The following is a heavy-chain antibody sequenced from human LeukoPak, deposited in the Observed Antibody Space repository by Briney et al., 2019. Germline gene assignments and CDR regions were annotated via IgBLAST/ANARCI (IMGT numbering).Heavy chain of an antibody. D-gene: IGHD3-10*01. CDR3: ARVTLSGVIIRPGMDV. V-gene: IGHV1-18*01. Sequence: GASVKVSCTASGYNFRSYGFNWVRQAPGQGLEWMGWIMDYNGNTKFARKFQGRITLTTDTSTSTAYMELRSLRSDDTAIYYCARVTLSGVIIRPGMDVWGQGTTVTVSS. J-gene: IGHJ6*02. CDR2: IMDYNGNT. CDR1: GYNFRSYG.